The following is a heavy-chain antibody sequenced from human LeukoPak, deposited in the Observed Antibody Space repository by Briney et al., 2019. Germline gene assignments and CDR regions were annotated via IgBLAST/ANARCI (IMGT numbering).Heavy chain of an antibody. CDR1: GYSFTSNG. J-gene: IGHJ4*02. D-gene: IGHD4-23*01. CDR2: ISDYNGNK. V-gene: IGHV1-18*01. Sequence: ASVKVSCKASGYSFTSNGISWVRQAPGQGLEWMGWISDYNGNKNRARKFQGRVIMTTDTSTSTAYMDLRSLTSDDTAVYYCARDYGGNSGLDYWGQGTLVTVSS. CDR3: ARDYGGNSGLDY.